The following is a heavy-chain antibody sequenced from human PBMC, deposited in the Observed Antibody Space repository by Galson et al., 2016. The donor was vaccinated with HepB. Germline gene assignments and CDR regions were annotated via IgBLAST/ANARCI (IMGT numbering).Heavy chain of an antibody. CDR2: IGSGGVAM. V-gene: IGHV3-48*02. D-gene: IGHD3-22*01. CDR1: GFVFSGFS. CDR3: ARVDEGYYYLIDY. J-gene: IGHJ4*02. Sequence: SLRLSCAASGFVFSGFSMNWVRQAPGKGLEWVAHIGSGGVAMYADSVRGRFAISRDNAKNSLYLQMNSLRDEDTAVYYCARVDEGYYYLIDYWGQGTLVTVSS.